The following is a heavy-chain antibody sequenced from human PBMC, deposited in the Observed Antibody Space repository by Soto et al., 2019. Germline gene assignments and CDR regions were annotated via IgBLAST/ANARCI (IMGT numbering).Heavy chain of an antibody. V-gene: IGHV1-46*01. CDR3: ARVWSKLWPPNYGMDV. CDR1: GYSFTSYN. CDR2: INPSFGGT. Sequence: QVQLVQSGAEVKNPGASVRLSCKASGYSFTSYNIHWVRQAPGQGLEWMGIINPSFGGTTYAQNFQGRVNMTRVTSTATVYMELTSLRSEDTAMYYCARVWSKLWPPNYGMDVWGQGTTVTVSS. D-gene: IGHD3-10*01. J-gene: IGHJ6*02.